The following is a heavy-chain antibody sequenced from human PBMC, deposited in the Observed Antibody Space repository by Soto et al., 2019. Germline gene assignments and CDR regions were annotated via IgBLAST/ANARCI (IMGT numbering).Heavy chain of an antibody. CDR1: GGNIVDLC. V-gene: IGHV4-34*01. J-gene: IGHJ4*02. Sequence: SLPLRVTWGVDGGNIVDLCWRWILQTPGKGLEWIGEINHSGSTNYNPSLKSRVTMSIDTSKSQFSLKLNSVTVADTAVYYCARDQGIASSGPFDYWGQGTLVTVSS. D-gene: IGHD6-13*01. CDR3: ARDQGIASSGPFDY. CDR2: INHSGST.